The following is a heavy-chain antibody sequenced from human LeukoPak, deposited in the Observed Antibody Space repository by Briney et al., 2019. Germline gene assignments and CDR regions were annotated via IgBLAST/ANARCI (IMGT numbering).Heavy chain of an antibody. J-gene: IGHJ5*02. V-gene: IGHV3-23*01. CDR3: AKRVYDILTGYLDP. CDR2: ISGSGGST. D-gene: IGHD3-9*01. CDR1: GFTFSSYA. Sequence: GGSLRLSCAASGFTFSSYAMSWVRQAPGKGLEWVSAISGSGGSTYYADSVKGRFTISRDNSKNTLYLQMNSLRAEDTAVYYCAKRVYDILTGYLDPWGQGTLVTVPS.